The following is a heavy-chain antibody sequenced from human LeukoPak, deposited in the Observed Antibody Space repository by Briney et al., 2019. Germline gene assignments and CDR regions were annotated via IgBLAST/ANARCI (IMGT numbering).Heavy chain of an antibody. V-gene: IGHV4-34*01. D-gene: IGHD6-19*01. J-gene: IGHJ4*02. CDR2: INHSGST. CDR3: ARARGAVAGCFDF. CDR1: GGSLSGYY. Sequence: SETLSLTCAVYGGSLSGYYWSWIRQPPGKGLEWIGEINHSGSTNYNPSLKSRVTISVDTSKNQFSLKLSSVTAADTAVYYCARARGAVAGCFDFWGQGTLVTVSS.